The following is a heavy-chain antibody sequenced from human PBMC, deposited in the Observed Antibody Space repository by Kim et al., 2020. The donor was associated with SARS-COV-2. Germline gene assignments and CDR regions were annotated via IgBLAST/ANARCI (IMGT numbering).Heavy chain of an antibody. D-gene: IGHD2-2*02. CDR3: ARWLVVPAAIRELLPAGHMDV. CDR1: GYSFTSYW. CDR2: IYPGDSDT. V-gene: IGHV5-51*01. J-gene: IGHJ6*02. Sequence: GESLKISCKGSGYSFTSYWIGWVRQMPGKGLEWMGIIYPGDSDTRYSPSFQGQVTISADKSISTAYLQWSSLKASDTAMYYCARWLVVPAAIRELLPAGHMDVWGQGTTVTVSS.